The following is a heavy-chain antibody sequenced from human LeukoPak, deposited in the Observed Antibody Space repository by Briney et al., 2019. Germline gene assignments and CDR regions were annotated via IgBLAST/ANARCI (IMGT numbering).Heavy chain of an antibody. J-gene: IGHJ4*02. V-gene: IGHV4-34*01. D-gene: IGHD6-19*01. Sequence: SETLSLTCAVYGGSFSGYYRSWIRQPPGKGLEWIGEINHSGSTNYNPSLKSRVTISVDTSKNQFSLKLSSVTAADTAVYYCASLSVAGTDYFDYWGQGTLVTVSS. CDR2: INHSGST. CDR1: GGSFSGYY. CDR3: ASLSVAGTDYFDY.